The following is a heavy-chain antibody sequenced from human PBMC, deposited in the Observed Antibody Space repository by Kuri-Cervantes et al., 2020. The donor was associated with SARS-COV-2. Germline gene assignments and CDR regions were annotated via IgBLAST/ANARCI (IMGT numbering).Heavy chain of an antibody. CDR3: ARDQEYCGSTSCYHFDY. D-gene: IGHD2-2*01. CDR2: IYHSGST. Sequence: GSLRLSCAVSGYSISSGYYWGWIRQPPGKGLEWIGSIYHSGSTYYNPSLKSRVTISVDTSKNQFSLKLSSVTVADTAVYYCARDQEYCGSTSCYHFDYWGQGTLVTVSS. V-gene: IGHV4-38-2*02. CDR1: GYSISSGYY. J-gene: IGHJ4*02.